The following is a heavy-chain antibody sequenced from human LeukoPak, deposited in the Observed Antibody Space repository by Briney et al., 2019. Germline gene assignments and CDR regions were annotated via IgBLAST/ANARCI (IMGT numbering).Heavy chain of an antibody. CDR1: GFTFSSYA. CDR2: ISGSGGST. D-gene: IGHD3-3*01. CDR3: AKGLRSLEWLPNNWFDP. V-gene: IGHV3-23*01. Sequence: SGGSLRLSCAASGFTFSSYAMSWVRQAPGKGLEWVSAISGSGGSTYYADSVKGRFTISRDNANNTLYLQMNSLRGDDPAAYYCAKGLRSLEWLPNNWFDPWGQGTLVTVCS. J-gene: IGHJ5*02.